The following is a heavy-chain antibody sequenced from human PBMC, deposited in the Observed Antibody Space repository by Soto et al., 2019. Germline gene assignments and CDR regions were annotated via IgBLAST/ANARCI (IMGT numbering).Heavy chain of an antibody. D-gene: IGHD6-13*01. V-gene: IGHV3-23*01. J-gene: IGHJ4*02. CDR2: VSGSGGST. CDR1: GFTFSSYA. CDR3: AKRSFQLGLPFDY. Sequence: HPGGSLRLSCVASGFTFSSYAMSWVLQAPGKGLEWVSFVSGSGGSTDYADSVKGRFTISRDNSKSTLYLQLNSLRAEDTAMYYCAKRSFQLGLPFDYWGQGTLVTVSS.